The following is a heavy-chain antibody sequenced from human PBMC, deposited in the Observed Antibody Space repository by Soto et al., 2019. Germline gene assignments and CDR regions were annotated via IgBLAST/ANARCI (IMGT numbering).Heavy chain of an antibody. CDR2: IYYSAST. CDR3: ATDEGGPDDACEI. V-gene: IGHV4-59*01. J-gene: IGHJ3*02. D-gene: IGHD2-15*01. CDR1: GGSISRYY. Sequence: QVQLQESGPGLVKPSETLSLTCTVSGGSISRYYWSWIRQPPGKGLEWIGYIYYSASTNYNPSLMSRVTIPVDTSKNQFSLKLSSVTAADTVVYYCATDEGGPDDACEIWGKGTMVTVSS.